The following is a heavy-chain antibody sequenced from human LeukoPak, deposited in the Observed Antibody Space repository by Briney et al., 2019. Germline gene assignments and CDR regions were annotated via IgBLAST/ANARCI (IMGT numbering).Heavy chain of an antibody. CDR1: GFTFSSYA. Sequence: GGSLRLSCAASGFTFSSYAMHWVRQAPGKGLEWVAVISYDGSNKYYADSVKGRFTISRDNSKNTLYLQMNSLRAEDTALYYCAKDLKYDFWSGSFDYWGQGTLVTVSS. CDR2: ISYDGSNK. CDR3: AKDLKYDFWSGSFDY. J-gene: IGHJ4*02. D-gene: IGHD3-3*01. V-gene: IGHV3-30-3*01.